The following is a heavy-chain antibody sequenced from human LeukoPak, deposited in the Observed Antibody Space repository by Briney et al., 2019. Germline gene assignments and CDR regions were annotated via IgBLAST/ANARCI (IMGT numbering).Heavy chain of an antibody. V-gene: IGHV3-48*01. CDR1: GFTFSSYS. CDR2: IGSSSSTI. D-gene: IGHD2-2*01. J-gene: IGHJ4*02. Sequence: GGSLRLSCAASGFTFSSYSMNWVRQAPGKGLEWVSYIGSSSSTIYYADSVKGRFTISRDNAKNSLYLQMNSLRAEDTAVYYCARAGFEDCSSTSCTYYFDYWGQGTLVTVSS. CDR3: ARAGFEDCSSTSCTYYFDY.